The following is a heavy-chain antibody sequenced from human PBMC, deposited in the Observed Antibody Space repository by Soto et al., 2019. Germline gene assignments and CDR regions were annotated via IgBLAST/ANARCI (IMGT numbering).Heavy chain of an antibody. J-gene: IGHJ6*02. CDR3: AKDLGTAMVTGYYYYGLAV. CDR2: ISGSGGST. V-gene: IGHV3-23*01. CDR1: GFTFSSYA. Sequence: GGSLRLSCAASGFTFSSYAMSWVRQAPGKGLEWVSAISGSGGSTYYADSVKGRFTISRDNSKNTLYLQMNSLRAEDTAVYYCAKDLGTAMVTGYYYYGLAVWGQGNTVTVSS. D-gene: IGHD5-18*01.